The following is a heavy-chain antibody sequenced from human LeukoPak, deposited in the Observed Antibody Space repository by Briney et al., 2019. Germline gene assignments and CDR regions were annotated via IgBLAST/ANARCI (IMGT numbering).Heavy chain of an antibody. Sequence: SETLSLTCTVSGGSISSSSYYWGWIRQPPGKGLEWIGRIYTSGSTNYNPSLKSRVTISVDTSKNQFSLKLSSVTAADTAVYYCARRPYSNYVTYAFDIWGQGTMVTVSS. J-gene: IGHJ3*02. CDR3: ARRPYSNYVTYAFDI. V-gene: IGHV4-61*02. D-gene: IGHD4-11*01. CDR2: IYTSGST. CDR1: GGSISSSSYY.